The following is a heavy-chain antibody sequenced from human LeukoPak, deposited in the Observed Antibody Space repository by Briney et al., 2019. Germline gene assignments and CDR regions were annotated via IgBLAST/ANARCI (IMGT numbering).Heavy chain of an antibody. CDR2: IYYSGST. CDR1: GGSISSSDYY. V-gene: IGHV4-30-4*01. D-gene: IGHD4-23*01. J-gene: IGHJ3*02. Sequence: SETLSLTCTVSGGSISSSDYYWSWIRQPPGKGLEWIGYIYYSGSTYYNPSLKSRVTISVDTSKNQFSLKLSSVTAADTAVYYCARVPLRWGDAFDIWGQGTMVTVSS. CDR3: ARVPLRWGDAFDI.